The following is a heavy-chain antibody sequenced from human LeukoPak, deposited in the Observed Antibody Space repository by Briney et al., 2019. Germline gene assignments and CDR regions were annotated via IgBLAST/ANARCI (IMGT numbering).Heavy chain of an antibody. CDR1: GFTFSSYE. CDR2: ISSSGSTI. D-gene: IGHD3-10*01. V-gene: IGHV3-48*03. Sequence: PGGSLRLSCAASGFTFSSYEMNWVRQAPGKGLEWVSYISSSGSTIYYADSVKGRFTISRDNAKNSLYLQMNSLRAEDTAVYYCARLRFGETQDSLIDYWGQGTLVTVSS. CDR3: ARLRFGETQDSLIDY. J-gene: IGHJ4*02.